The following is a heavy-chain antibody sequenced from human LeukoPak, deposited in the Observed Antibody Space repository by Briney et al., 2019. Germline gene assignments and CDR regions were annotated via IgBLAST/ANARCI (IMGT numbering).Heavy chain of an antibody. Sequence: GRSLRLSCAASGFTFSSYGMHWVRQAPGKGLEWVAVISYDGSNKYYADSVKGRFTISRDNSKNTLYLQMNSLRAEDTAVYYCARGCSGGSCYWNWFDPWGQGTLVTVSS. CDR3: ARGCSGGSCYWNWFDP. J-gene: IGHJ5*02. V-gene: IGHV3-30*03. CDR2: ISYDGSNK. CDR1: GFTFSSYG. D-gene: IGHD2-15*01.